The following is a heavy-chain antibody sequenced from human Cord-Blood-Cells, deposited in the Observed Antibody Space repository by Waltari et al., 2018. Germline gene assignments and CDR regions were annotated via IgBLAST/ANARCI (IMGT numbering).Heavy chain of an antibody. CDR3: AKPGAMGAISW. V-gene: IGHV3-30*02. J-gene: IGHJ4*02. CDR2: IRYDGSNK. Sequence: QVQLVESGGGVVQPGGSLRLSCAASGFTFSSYGMHWVRQAPGKGLEWVAFIRYDGSNKYDADSLKGRFTISRDNSKNTLYLQMNSLRAEDTAVYYCAKPGAMGAISWWGQGTLVTVSS. CDR1: GFTFSSYG. D-gene: IGHD1-26*01.